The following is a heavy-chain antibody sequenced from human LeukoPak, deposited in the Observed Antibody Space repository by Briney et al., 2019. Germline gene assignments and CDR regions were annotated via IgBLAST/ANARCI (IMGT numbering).Heavy chain of an antibody. D-gene: IGHD5-12*01. CDR1: GESLNSYY. CDR2: INHSGST. Sequence: PSETLSLTCAVYGESLNSYYWSWIRQPPGKGLEWIGEINHSGSTNYNPSLKSRVTISVDTSKNQFSLKLSSVTAADTAVYYCASGWRYYYYGMDVWGQGTTVTVSS. CDR3: ASGWRYYYYGMDV. J-gene: IGHJ6*02. V-gene: IGHV4-34*01.